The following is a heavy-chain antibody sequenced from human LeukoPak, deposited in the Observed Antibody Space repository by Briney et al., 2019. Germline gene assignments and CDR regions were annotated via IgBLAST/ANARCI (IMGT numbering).Heavy chain of an antibody. CDR1: GFTFNDYY. CDR2: IKQDGSEK. D-gene: IGHD2-15*01. V-gene: IGHV3-7*01. J-gene: IGHJ6*02. Sequence: GGSLRLSCAASGFTFNDYYMGWIRQAPGKGLEWVANIKQDGSEKYYADSVKGRFTISRDNAKNSLYLQMNSLRAEDTAVYYCARVRHLGYCSGGSCYPGGYGMDVWGQGTTVTVSS. CDR3: ARVRHLGYCSGGSCYPGGYGMDV.